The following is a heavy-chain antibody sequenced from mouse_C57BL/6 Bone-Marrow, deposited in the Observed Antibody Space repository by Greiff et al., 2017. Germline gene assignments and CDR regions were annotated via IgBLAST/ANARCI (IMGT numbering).Heavy chain of an antibody. D-gene: IGHD2-3*01. CDR2: IRSKSSNYAT. CDR3: VREGWLLRGNYYAMDY. Sequence: EVQLVESGGGLVQPKGSLKLSCAASGFTFNTYAMHWVRQAPGKGLEWVARIRSKSSNYATYYADSVKDRFTISRDDSQSMLYLQMNNLKTEDTAMYYCVREGWLLRGNYYAMDYWGQGTSVTVSS. V-gene: IGHV10-3*01. CDR1: GFTFNTYA. J-gene: IGHJ4*01.